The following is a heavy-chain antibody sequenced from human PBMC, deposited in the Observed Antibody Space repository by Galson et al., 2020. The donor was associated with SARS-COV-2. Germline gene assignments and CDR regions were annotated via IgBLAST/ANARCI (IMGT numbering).Heavy chain of an antibody. CDR3: ARGDATPRTMDV. CDR1: GFTFSSYW. J-gene: IGHJ6*02. Sequence: GGSLGLSCAASGFTFSSYWMHWVRQAPGKGLVWVSRINSDGSTTNYADSVKGRFTISRDNAKNTLYLQMNSLRVEDTAVYYCARGDATPRTMDVWGQGTTVTVSS. CDR2: INSDGSTT. V-gene: IGHV3-74*01.